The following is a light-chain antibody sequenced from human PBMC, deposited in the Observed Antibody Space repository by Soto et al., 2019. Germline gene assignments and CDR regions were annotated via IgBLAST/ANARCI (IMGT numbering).Light chain of an antibody. V-gene: IGLV2-8*01. Sequence: QPVLTQPPSASGSPGQSVTISCTGTSSDVGGYNYVSWYQQHPGKAPKLMIYEVNKRPSGVPDRFSGSKSGNTASLTVSGLQADDEADYYCNSYGGSNNYVVFGGGTKVTVL. CDR3: NSYGGSNNYVV. CDR1: SSDVGGYNY. J-gene: IGLJ2*01. CDR2: EVN.